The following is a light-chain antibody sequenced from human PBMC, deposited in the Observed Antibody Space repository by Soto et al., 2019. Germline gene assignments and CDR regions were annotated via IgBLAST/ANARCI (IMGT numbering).Light chain of an antibody. V-gene: IGKV1-5*01. CDR2: DDS. CDR3: QQFIDGWT. CDR1: QSINNR. J-gene: IGKJ1*01. Sequence: IQMTQSPSTLSASIGDRVTITCRASQSINNRLAWYQQMPGKAPNLLIYDDSTLESGAPSRFRGSGSETEFTLTISGLQPDDFATYYRQQFIDGWTFGQGTKVDI.